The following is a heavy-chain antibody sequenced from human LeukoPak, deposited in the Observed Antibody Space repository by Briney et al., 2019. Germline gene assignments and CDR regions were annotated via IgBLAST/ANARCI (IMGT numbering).Heavy chain of an antibody. Sequence: GGSLRLSCAASGFTFSSYSMNWVRQAPGKGLEWVSSISSSSSYINYADSVKGRFTISRDNAKNSLYLQMNSLRAEDTAVYYCARDGVGATPLDYWGQGTLVTVSS. V-gene: IGHV3-21*01. J-gene: IGHJ4*02. CDR2: ISSSSSYI. CDR1: GFTFSSYS. D-gene: IGHD1-26*01. CDR3: ARDGVGATPLDY.